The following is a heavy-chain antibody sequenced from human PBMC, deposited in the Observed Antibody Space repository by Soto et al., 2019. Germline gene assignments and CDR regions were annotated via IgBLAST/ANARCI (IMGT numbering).Heavy chain of an antibody. J-gene: IGHJ6*03. D-gene: IGHD2-15*01. CDR2: IIPILGIA. CDR1: GGTFSSYT. V-gene: IGHV1-69*02. Sequence: ASVKVSCKASGGTFSSYTISWVRQAPGQGLEWMGRIIPILGIANYAQKIQGRVTITADKSASTAYMELSSLRSEDTAVYYCARGIGLTYCSGGSCYSNHYFYLDVWGKGTTVTVSS. CDR3: ARGIGLTYCSGGSCYSNHYFYLDV.